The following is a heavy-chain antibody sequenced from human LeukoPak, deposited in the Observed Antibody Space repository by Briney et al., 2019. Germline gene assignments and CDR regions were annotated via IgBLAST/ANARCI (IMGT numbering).Heavy chain of an antibody. CDR3: TTDLYYYDSSGSVGYFDY. Sequence: GGSLRLSCAASGFTFSNAWMSWVRQAPGKGLEWVGRIKSKTDGGTTDYAAPVKGRFTISRDDSKNTLYLQMNSLKTEDTAVYYCTTDLYYYDSSGSVGYFDYWGQGTLVTVSS. J-gene: IGHJ4*02. D-gene: IGHD3-22*01. V-gene: IGHV3-15*01. CDR1: GFTFSNAW. CDR2: IKSKTDGGTT.